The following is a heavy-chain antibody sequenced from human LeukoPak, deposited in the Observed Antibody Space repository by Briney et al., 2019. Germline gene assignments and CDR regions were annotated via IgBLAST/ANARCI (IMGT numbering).Heavy chain of an antibody. J-gene: IGHJ4*02. CDR3: ASLGYCSGGSCYSGSHYFDY. CDR2: IYPGDSDT. Sequence: GESLKISCKGSGSSFTSYWIGWGRQVPGKGLEWMGIIYPGDSDTRYSPSFQGQVTISADKSISTAYLQWSSLKASDTAMYYCASLGYCSGGSCYSGSHYFDYWGQGTLVTVSS. CDR1: GSSFTSYW. D-gene: IGHD2-15*01. V-gene: IGHV5-51*01.